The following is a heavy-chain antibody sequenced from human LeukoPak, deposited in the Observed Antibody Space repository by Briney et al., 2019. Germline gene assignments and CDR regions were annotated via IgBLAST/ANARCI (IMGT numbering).Heavy chain of an antibody. V-gene: IGHV3-53*01. CDR3: ARGGYYYDSSGYFPFDY. D-gene: IGHD3-22*01. CDR2: IYSGGST. CDR1: GFTFSSYA. J-gene: IGHJ4*02. Sequence: GGSLRLSCAASGFTFSSYAMHWVRQAPGKGLEWVSVIYSGGSTYYADSVKGRFTISRDNSKNTLYLQMNSLRAEDTAVYYCARGGYYYDSSGYFPFDYWGQGTLVTVSS.